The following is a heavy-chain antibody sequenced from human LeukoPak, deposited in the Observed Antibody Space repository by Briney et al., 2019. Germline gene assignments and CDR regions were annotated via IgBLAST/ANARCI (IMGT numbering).Heavy chain of an antibody. CDR2: IYYSGST. CDR3: ARGGRGWSLDY. CDR1: GGSISSYY. Sequence: PSETLSLTCTVSGGSISSYYWSWIRQPPGKGLEWIGYIYYSGSTNYNPSLKSRVTISVDTSKNQFSLKLSSVTAADTAVYYCARGGRGWSLDYWGQGTLVTVSS. D-gene: IGHD6-19*01. V-gene: IGHV4-59*01. J-gene: IGHJ4*02.